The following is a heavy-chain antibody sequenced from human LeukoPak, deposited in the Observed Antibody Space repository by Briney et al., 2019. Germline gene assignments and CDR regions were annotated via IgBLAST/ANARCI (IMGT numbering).Heavy chain of an antibody. Sequence: TGGSLRLSCAASGFTFSSYSMNWVRQAPGKGREWVSSISSSSSYIYYADSVKGRFTISRDNAKNSLYLQMNSLRAEETAVYYCARDLVGATEIDYWGQGTLVTVSP. D-gene: IGHD1-26*01. CDR1: GFTFSSYS. J-gene: IGHJ4*02. CDR2: ISSSSSYI. V-gene: IGHV3-21*01. CDR3: ARDLVGATEIDY.